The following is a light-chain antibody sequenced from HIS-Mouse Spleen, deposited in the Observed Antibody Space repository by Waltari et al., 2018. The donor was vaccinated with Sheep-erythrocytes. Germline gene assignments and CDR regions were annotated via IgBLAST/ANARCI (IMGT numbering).Light chain of an antibody. J-gene: IGLJ1*01. CDR3: CSYAGSYNHV. CDR1: NSDVGGYNY. Sequence: QSALTQPRSVSGSPGQSVTISCTGTNSDVGGYNYFSLYQQHPGKAPKLMIYDVSKRPSGVPDRFSGSKSGNTASLTISGLQAEDEADYYCCSYAGSYNHVFATGTKVTVL. V-gene: IGLV2-11*01. CDR2: DVS.